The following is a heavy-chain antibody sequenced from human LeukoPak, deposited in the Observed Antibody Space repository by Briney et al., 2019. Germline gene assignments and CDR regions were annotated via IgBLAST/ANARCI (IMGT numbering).Heavy chain of an antibody. Sequence: GASVKVSCKASGYTFTGYFMHWVRQAPGQGLEWMGWINPNSGGTSYAQKFQGRVTMTRDTSIGTAYMELSSLRSDDTAVYYCARAPYCSGGSCYSGGVYWFDPWGQGTLVTVSS. CDR3: ARAPYCSGGSCYSGGVYWFDP. CDR1: GYTFTGYF. D-gene: IGHD2-15*01. V-gene: IGHV1-2*02. J-gene: IGHJ5*02. CDR2: INPNSGGT.